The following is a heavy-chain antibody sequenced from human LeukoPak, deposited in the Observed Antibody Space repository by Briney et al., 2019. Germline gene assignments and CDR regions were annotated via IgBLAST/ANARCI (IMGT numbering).Heavy chain of an antibody. V-gene: IGHV1-46*01. Sequence: ASVKVSCKASGYIFTYYYMQWVRQAPGKGLEWVGIINPGDASTSYAQKFKGRVTMTRDTSTSTVYMDLSSLRSEDTAMYYCARVYCSGGSCYGEVFDYWGQGTLVTVSS. CDR1: GYIFTYYY. J-gene: IGHJ4*02. CDR2: INPGDAST. CDR3: ARVYCSGGSCYGEVFDY. D-gene: IGHD2-15*01.